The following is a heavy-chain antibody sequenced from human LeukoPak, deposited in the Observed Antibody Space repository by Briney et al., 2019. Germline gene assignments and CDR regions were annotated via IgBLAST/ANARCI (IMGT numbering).Heavy chain of an antibody. CDR1: GFTFSSYA. CDR2: ISGSGGST. V-gene: IGHV3-23*01. Sequence: GGSLRLSCAASGFTFSSYAMSWVRQAPGKGLEWVSAISGSGGSTYYADSVKGRFTISRDNSKNTLYLQMNSLRAEDTAVYYCAKDCGFDILTGYCPFDYWGQGTLVTVSS. D-gene: IGHD3-9*01. CDR3: AKDCGFDILTGYCPFDY. J-gene: IGHJ4*02.